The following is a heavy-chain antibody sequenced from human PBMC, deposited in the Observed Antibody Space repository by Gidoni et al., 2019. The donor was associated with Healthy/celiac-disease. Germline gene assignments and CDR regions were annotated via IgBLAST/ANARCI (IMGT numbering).Heavy chain of an antibody. CDR2: ISYDGSNK. CDR1: GFTFSSYA. J-gene: IGHJ6*02. CDR3: ARNPSSYYDFWSGSTYYYGMDV. D-gene: IGHD3-3*01. V-gene: IGHV3-30*04. Sequence: QVQLVESGGGVVQPGRSRRLSCAASGFTFSSYAMHWVRQAPGKGLEWLAVISYDGSNKYYADSVKGRFTISRDNSKNTLYLQMNSLRAEDTAVYYCARNPSSYYDFWSGSTYYYGMDVWGQGTTVTVSS.